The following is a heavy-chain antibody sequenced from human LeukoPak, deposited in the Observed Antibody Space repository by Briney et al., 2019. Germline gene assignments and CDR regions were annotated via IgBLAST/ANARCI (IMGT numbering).Heavy chain of an antibody. V-gene: IGHV4-31*03. CDR1: GGSISSGGYY. CDR3: ARDPIYSNYFDY. CDR2: IYYSGST. J-gene: IGHJ4*02. Sequence: SETLSLTCTVSGGSISSGGYYWSWIRQHPGKGLEWIGYIYYSGSTYYNPSLKSRVTISVDTSKNQFSLKLSSVTAADTAVYYCARDPIYSNYFDYWGQGTLVTVSS. D-gene: IGHD4-11*01.